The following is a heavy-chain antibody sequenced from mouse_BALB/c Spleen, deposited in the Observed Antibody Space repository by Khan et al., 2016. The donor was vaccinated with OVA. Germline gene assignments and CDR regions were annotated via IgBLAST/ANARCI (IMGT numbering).Heavy chain of an antibody. CDR1: GYTFTSFT. CDR3: VRDGAYHRNDGWFAY. CDR2: INPSNGYT. D-gene: IGHD2-14*01. J-gene: IGHJ3*01. V-gene: IGHV1-4*01. Sequence: QVQLKQSGAELARPGASVKLSCKASGYTFTSFTIHWIQKAPGQGLEWIGYINPSNGYTNYTHKFKDKATLTTDKYSTSAYLQLSSLTSDDSAVYNCVRDGAYHRNDGWFAYWGQGTLVTVSA.